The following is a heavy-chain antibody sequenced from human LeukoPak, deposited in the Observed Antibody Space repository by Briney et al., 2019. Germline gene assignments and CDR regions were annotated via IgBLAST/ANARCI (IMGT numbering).Heavy chain of an antibody. CDR2: IYYSGRI. CDR1: GDSITRSDW. D-gene: IGHD1-26*01. J-gene: IGHJ3*01. Sequence: SDTLSLTCAVSGDSITRSDWWAWIRQPPAKGLEWLGNIYYSGRIYHNPSLQTRVIMSVGSSKNQFSLRLGSVTAVDTAVYYCAKARSETYYGDSFDVWGQGILVIVSS. CDR3: AKARSETYYGDSFDV. V-gene: IGHV4-28*05.